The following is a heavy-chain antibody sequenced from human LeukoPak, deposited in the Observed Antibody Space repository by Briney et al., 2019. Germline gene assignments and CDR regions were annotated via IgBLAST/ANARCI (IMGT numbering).Heavy chain of an antibody. V-gene: IGHV3-23*01. CDR3: ARDRRSRMVRGVIVDWFDP. CDR1: GFTFSAYA. Sequence: GGSLRLSCIASGFTFSAYAMMWVRQAPGKGPEWVSAIRGGGTSEFYADSVKGRFTISRDNSKNTLYLQMNSLRAEDTAVYYCARDRRSRMVRGVIVDWFDPWGQGTLVTVSS. CDR2: IRGGGTSE. D-gene: IGHD3-10*01. J-gene: IGHJ5*02.